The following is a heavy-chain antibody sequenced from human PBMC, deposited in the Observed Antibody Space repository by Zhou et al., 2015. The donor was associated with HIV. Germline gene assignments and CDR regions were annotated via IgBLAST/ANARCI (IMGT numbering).Heavy chain of an antibody. V-gene: IGHV1-69*01. D-gene: IGHD2-15*01. CDR2: IIPIFGTA. Sequence: QVQLVQSGAEVKKPGASVKVSCKASGYTFTGYYVHWVRQAPGQGLEWMGGIIPIFGTANYAQKFQGRVTITADESTSTAYMELSSLRSEDTAVYYCARRYCSGGSCPNWFDPGAREPWSPSPQ. CDR1: GYTFTGYY. CDR3: ARRYCSGGSCPNWFDP. J-gene: IGHJ5*02.